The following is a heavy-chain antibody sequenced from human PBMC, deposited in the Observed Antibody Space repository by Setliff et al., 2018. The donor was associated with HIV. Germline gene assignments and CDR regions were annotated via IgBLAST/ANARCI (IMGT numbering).Heavy chain of an antibody. J-gene: IGHJ4*02. CDR2: IYSNGGT. CDR1: GVSISSYY. D-gene: IGHD3-22*01. CDR3: ARFYYDSSGYYSGYDY. V-gene: IGHV4-59*01. Sequence: SETLSLTCTVSGVSISSYYWSWIRQPPGKGLEYIGYIYSNGGTNYNPSLKSRVTISVDTSKNQFYLKLTSVTAADTAVYYCARFYYDSSGYYSGYDYWGQGTLVTVSS.